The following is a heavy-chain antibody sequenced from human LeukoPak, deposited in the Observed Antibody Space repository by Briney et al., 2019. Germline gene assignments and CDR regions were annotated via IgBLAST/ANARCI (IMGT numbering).Heavy chain of an antibody. D-gene: IGHD2/OR15-2a*01. CDR2: IYYSGST. J-gene: IGHJ4*02. Sequence: SETLSLTCTVSGGSISSYYWSWIRQPPGKGLEWIGYIYYSGSTNYNPSLKSRVTISVDTSKNQFSLKLNSVTAADTAVYYCARELKVGNTGYYFDYWGQGTLVTVSS. V-gene: IGHV4-59*01. CDR1: GGSISSYY. CDR3: ARELKVGNTGYYFDY.